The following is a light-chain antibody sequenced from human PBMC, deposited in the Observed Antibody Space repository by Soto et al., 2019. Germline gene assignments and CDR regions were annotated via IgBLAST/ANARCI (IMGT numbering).Light chain of an antibody. CDR1: QTVSSNY. CDR2: GAS. Sequence: EIILTQSPDTLSLSPGERATLSCRASQTVSSNYLAWCQQRPGQAPRLLIYGASSRATGIPDRFSGSGSGTDFTLTISRLEPEDFAGYYCQQYDSSPKTFGQGTKVDIK. V-gene: IGKV3-20*01. CDR3: QQYDSSPKT. J-gene: IGKJ1*01.